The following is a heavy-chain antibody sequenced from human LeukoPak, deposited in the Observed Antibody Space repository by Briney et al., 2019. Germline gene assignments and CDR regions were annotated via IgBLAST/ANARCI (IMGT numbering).Heavy chain of an antibody. CDR2: INHSGST. CDR1: GGSFSGYY. J-gene: IGHJ3*02. Sequence: PSETLSLTCAVYGGSFSGYYWSWIRQPPGKGLEWIGEINHSGSTNYNPSLKSRVTISVDTSKNQFSLKLSSVTAADTAVYYCVSGNDPDSAWENYRLDAFDIWGQGTTVIVSS. V-gene: IGHV4-34*01. CDR3: VSGNDPDSAWENYRLDAFDI. D-gene: IGHD3-16*02.